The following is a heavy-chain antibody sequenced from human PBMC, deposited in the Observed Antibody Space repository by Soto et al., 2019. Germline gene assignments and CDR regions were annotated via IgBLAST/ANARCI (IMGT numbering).Heavy chain of an antibody. CDR2: IHGGNGNT. CDR1: GYSFSSLG. J-gene: IGHJ4*02. CDR3: TNSYCGSMSCLGNY. Sequence: QVQLVQSGAEVKKPGASVKVSCKASGYSFSSLGMHRVRQAPGQRLEWMGWIHGGNGNTKYSQKYQGRVTMTRDTSASTAYMELSSLTSEDTAVYYCTNSYCGSMSCLGNYWGQGSLVTVPS. D-gene: IGHD2-2*01. V-gene: IGHV1-3*01.